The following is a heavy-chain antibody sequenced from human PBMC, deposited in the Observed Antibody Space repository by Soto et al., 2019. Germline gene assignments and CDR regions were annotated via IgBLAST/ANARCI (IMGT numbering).Heavy chain of an antibody. D-gene: IGHD3-10*01. J-gene: IGHJ6*02. CDR2: ISSSSSTI. Sequence: GGSLRLSCAASGFTFRSYSMNWVRQAPGKGLEWVSYISSSSSTIYYADSVKGRFTISRDNSKNTLYLQMNSLRAEDTAVYYRAKRAFYGSGIPNYYGMDVWGQGTAVTVSS. CDR3: AKRAFYGSGIPNYYGMDV. CDR1: GFTFRSYS. V-gene: IGHV3-48*01.